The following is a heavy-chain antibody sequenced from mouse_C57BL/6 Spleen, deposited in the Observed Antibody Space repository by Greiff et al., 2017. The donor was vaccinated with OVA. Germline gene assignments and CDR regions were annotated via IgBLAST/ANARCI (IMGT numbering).Heavy chain of an antibody. V-gene: IGHV1-81*01. CDR1: GYTFTSYG. Sequence: QVQLQQSGAELARPGASVKLSCKASGYTFTSYGISWVKQRTGQGLEWIGEIYPRSGNNYYTEKFKGKATMTADKSSSTAYMELRSLTSEDSAVYFCARADGYYVDYWGQGTTLTVSS. CDR2: IYPRSGNN. J-gene: IGHJ2*01. D-gene: IGHD2-3*01. CDR3: ARADGYYVDY.